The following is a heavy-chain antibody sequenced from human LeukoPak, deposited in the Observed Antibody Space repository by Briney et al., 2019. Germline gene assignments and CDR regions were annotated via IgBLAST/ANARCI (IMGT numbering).Heavy chain of an antibody. CDR1: GFAFSSYA. CDR2: IRGSGGST. J-gene: IGHJ4*02. Sequence: GGSLRLSCAASGFAFSSYAMTWVRPAPGKGLEWVSSIRGSGGSTYYADSVKGRLTVSRDHSKSMVYLQMSSLRAEETAVYYCARLGVTYSFDYWGQGALVTVSS. CDR3: ARLGVTYSFDY. D-gene: IGHD2-21*02. V-gene: IGHV3-23*01.